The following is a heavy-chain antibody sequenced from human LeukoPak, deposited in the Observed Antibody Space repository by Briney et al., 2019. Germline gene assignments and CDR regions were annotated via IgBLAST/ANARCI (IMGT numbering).Heavy chain of an antibody. CDR2: MNPNSGNT. J-gene: IGHJ5*02. CDR1: GYTFTRYD. CDR3: ARDSSGWYHWFDP. Sequence: ASVKVSCKASGYTFTRYDINWVRQATGQGLEWMGWMNPNSGNTGYAQKFQGRVTMTRNTSISTAYMELSSLSSEDTAVYYCARDSSGWYHWFDPWGQGTLVTVSS. V-gene: IGHV1-8*01. D-gene: IGHD6-19*01.